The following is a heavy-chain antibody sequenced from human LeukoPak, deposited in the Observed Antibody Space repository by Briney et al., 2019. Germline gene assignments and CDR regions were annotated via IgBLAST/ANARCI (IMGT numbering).Heavy chain of an antibody. CDR2: IYYRGST. Sequence: SETLSLTCTVSGGSISSSSYYWGWIRQPPGKGLAWIGSIYYRGSTYYSPSLKSRVTISVDTSKNQFSLKLSSVTAADTAVYYCARRYYYYGMDVWGQGTTVTVSS. J-gene: IGHJ6*02. CDR1: GGSISSSSYY. V-gene: IGHV4-39*07. CDR3: ARRYYYYGMDV.